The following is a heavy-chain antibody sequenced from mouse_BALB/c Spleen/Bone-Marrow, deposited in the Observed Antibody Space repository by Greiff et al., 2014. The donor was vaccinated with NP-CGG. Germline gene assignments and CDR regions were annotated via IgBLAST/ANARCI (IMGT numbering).Heavy chain of an antibody. D-gene: IGHD5-2*01. CDR3: ASLEYSVY. Sequence: VQLKESGAELVKPGASVKMSCTASGFNFKDSYMHWVKQRPEQGLEWIGRIYPANGNTKYVPKFQGKATITADTSSNTAYLQLGGLTSEATAVYYCASLEYSVYWGQGTLVTVSA. CDR1: GFNFKDSY. CDR2: IYPANGNT. J-gene: IGHJ3*01. V-gene: IGHV14-3*02.